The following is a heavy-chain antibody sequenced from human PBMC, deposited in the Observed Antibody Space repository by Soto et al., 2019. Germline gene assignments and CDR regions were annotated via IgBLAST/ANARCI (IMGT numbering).Heavy chain of an antibody. J-gene: IGHJ5*02. CDR2: INPNYGNT. V-gene: IGHV1-18*01. CDR3: ARGVGSGTYYNQYNWFDP. Sequence: ASVKVSCKASGGTFSSYAISWVRQAPGQGLEWMGWINPNYGNTNYAQKLQGRVTMTTDTSTSTAYMELRSLRSDDTAVYYCARGVGSGTYYNQYNWFDPWGQGTLVAV. CDR1: GGTFSSYA. D-gene: IGHD3-10*01.